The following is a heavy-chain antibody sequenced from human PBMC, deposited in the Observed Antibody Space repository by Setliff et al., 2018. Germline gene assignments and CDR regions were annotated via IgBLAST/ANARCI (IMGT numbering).Heavy chain of an antibody. Sequence: GGSLRLSCAASALTFSSYWMNWVRQAPGKGLEWVANIKQDGSEIYYVDSVRGRFTISRDTAKNSLSLQMNSLRTEDTAVYYCFGAGTCSYWGQGTQVTVSS. J-gene: IGHJ4*02. CDR1: ALTFSSYW. CDR3: FGAGTCSY. CDR2: IKQDGSEI. V-gene: IGHV3-7*01. D-gene: IGHD3-16*01.